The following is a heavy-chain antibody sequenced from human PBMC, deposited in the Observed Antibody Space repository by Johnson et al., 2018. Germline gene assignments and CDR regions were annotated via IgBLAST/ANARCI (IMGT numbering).Heavy chain of an antibody. CDR1: GFTFSSYA. V-gene: IGHV3-23*04. J-gene: IGHJ1*01. CDR2: ISGSGGST. CDR3: ARDASSYSSSWPEYFHH. Sequence: VQLVQSGGGLVQPGGSLRLSCAASGFTFSSYAMSWVRQAPGKGLEWVSAISGSGGSTYYADSVKGRFTIPRNNSKNSLYLQMNSRRAEDTAVYYCARDASSYSSSWPEYFHHWGQGTLVTVSS. D-gene: IGHD6-13*01.